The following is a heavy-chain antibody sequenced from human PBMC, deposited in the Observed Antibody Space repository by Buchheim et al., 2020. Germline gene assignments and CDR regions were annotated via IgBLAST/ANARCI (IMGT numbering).Heavy chain of an antibody. CDR3: ARDRSSIFGVKYGMDV. CDR2: IYYSGST. Sequence: QVQLQESGPGLVKPSETLSLTCTVSGGSISSYYWRWIRQPPGKGLEWIGYIYYSGSTNYNPSLKSRVTISVDTSKNQFSLKLSSVTAADTAVYYCARDRSSIFGVKYGMDVWGQGTT. D-gene: IGHD3-3*02. V-gene: IGHV4-59*01. J-gene: IGHJ6*02. CDR1: GGSISSYY.